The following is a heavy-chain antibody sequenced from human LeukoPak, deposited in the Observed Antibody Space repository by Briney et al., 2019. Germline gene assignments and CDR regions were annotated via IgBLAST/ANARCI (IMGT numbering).Heavy chain of an antibody. J-gene: IGHJ4*02. Sequence: PSETLSLTCTVSGGSISSSSYYWGWIRQPPGKGLEWIGSIYYSGSTYYNPSLKSRVTISVDTSKNQFSLKLSSVTAADTAVYYCARASGSDGSFDYWGQGTLVTVSS. D-gene: IGHD1-26*01. V-gene: IGHV4-39*07. CDR3: ARASGSDGSFDY. CDR2: IYYSGST. CDR1: GGSISSSSYY.